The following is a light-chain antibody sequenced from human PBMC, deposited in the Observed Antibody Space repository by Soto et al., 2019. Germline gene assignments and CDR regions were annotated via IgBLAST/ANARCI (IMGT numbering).Light chain of an antibody. CDR2: GVT. CDR1: SSDVGSYNL. J-gene: IGLJ1*01. CDR3: CSYAGSNTYV. V-gene: IGLV2-23*02. Sequence: QSALTQRASVSGSPGQSITISCTGTSSDVGSYNLVSWYQQHPGKAPKFMIYGVTKRPSGVSNRFSGSKSGNTASLTISGLQAEDEADYYCCSYAGSNTYVFGTGTKVTVL.